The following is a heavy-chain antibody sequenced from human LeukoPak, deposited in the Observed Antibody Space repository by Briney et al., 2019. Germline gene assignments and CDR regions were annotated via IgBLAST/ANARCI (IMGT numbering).Heavy chain of an antibody. CDR3: ARGIWFGELLPRFFDY. CDR1: GFTFSSYW. CDR2: ISYDGSNK. Sequence: GGSLRLSCAASGFTFSSYWMSWVRQAPGKGLEWVAVISYDGSNKYYADSVKGRFTISRDNSKNTLYLQMNSLRAEDTAVYYCARGIWFGELLPRFFDYWGQGTLVTVSS. J-gene: IGHJ4*02. D-gene: IGHD3-10*01. V-gene: IGHV3-30-3*01.